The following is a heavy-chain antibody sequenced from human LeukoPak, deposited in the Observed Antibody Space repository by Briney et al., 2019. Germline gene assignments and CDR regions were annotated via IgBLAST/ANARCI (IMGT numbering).Heavy chain of an antibody. CDR1: GFTFSSYV. V-gene: IGHV3-23*01. D-gene: IGHD1-26*01. CDR3: AKPVPLEWELLDYFDY. J-gene: IGHJ4*02. Sequence: GGSLRLSCAASGFTFSSYVMSWVRQAPGKGLEWVSAISGSGGSTYYADSVKGRFTISRDNSKNTLYLQMNSLRAEDTAVFYCAKPVPLEWELLDYFDYWGQGSLVTVSS. CDR2: ISGSGGST.